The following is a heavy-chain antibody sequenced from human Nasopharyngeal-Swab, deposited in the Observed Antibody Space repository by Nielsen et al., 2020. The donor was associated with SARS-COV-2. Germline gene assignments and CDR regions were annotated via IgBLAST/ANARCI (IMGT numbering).Heavy chain of an antibody. D-gene: IGHD2-15*01. Sequence: SLKISCAASGFTFDDYAMHWVRQAPGKGLEWVSGISWNSGSIGYADSVKGRFTISRDNAKNSLYLQMSSLKTEDTALYYCVKDYCSVSSCYFDFWGQGALVTVSS. J-gene: IGHJ4*02. V-gene: IGHV3-9*01. CDR2: ISWNSGSI. CDR1: GFTFDDYA. CDR3: VKDYCSVSSCYFDF.